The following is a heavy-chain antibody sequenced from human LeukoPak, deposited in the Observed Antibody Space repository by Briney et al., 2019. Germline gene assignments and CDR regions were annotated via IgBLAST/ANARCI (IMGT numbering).Heavy chain of an antibody. V-gene: IGHV3-23*01. CDR1: GFTFSSYA. Sequence: GGSLRLSCAASGFTFSSYAMSWVRQAPGKGLEWVSAISGSGGSTYYADSVEGRFTISRDNSKNTLYLQMNSLRAEDTAVYYCAKLTGKDVLRLRFDPWGQGTLVTVSS. CDR2: ISGSGGST. CDR3: AKLTGKDVLRLRFDP. J-gene: IGHJ5*02. D-gene: IGHD3-3*01.